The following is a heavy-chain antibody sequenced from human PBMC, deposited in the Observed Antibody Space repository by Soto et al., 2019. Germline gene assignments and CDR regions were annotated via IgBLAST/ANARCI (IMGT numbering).Heavy chain of an antibody. CDR3: AREKEDDSGDYNAFDI. Sequence: QVQLQESGPGLVKPSQTLSLTCTVSGDSINIGDCYWSWLRQLPGKGLEWIGYIYYSGTKYYNPSLKSRVSMSVDTSKNQFSLNLTSVTAADTAVYYCAREKEDDSGDYNAFDIWGQGTVVTVSS. D-gene: IGHD4-17*01. CDR2: IYYSGTK. J-gene: IGHJ3*02. CDR1: GDSINIGDCY. V-gene: IGHV4-31*03.